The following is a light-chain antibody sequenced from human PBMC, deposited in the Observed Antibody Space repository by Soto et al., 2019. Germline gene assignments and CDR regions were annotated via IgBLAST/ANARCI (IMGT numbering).Light chain of an antibody. CDR1: QSIDSK. CDR2: AAS. CDR3: QQYKSLRT. Sequence: IVMTQSPATLSVSPGERATLSCRAGQSIDSKLAWYQQRPGQAPRLLIYAASTRATGIPARFSGSGSGTEFTLTNSGLQSEDFGVYYCQQYKSLRTFGQGTNVEIK. V-gene: IGKV3-15*01. J-gene: IGKJ1*01.